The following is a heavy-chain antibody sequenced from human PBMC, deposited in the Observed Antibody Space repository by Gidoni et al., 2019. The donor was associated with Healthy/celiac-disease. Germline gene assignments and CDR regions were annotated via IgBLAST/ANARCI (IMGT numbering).Heavy chain of an antibody. CDR1: GGSISSGGYY. V-gene: IGHV4-31*03. J-gene: IGHJ6*02. D-gene: IGHD5-12*01. Sequence: QVQLQESGPGLVKPSQTLSLTCTVSGGSISSGGYYWSWIRQHPGKGLEWIGYIYYSGSTYYNPSLKSRVTISVDTSKNQFSLKLSSVTAADTAVYYCARDLNGYDFVSYGMDVWGQGTTVTVSS. CDR2: IYYSGST. CDR3: ARDLNGYDFVSYGMDV.